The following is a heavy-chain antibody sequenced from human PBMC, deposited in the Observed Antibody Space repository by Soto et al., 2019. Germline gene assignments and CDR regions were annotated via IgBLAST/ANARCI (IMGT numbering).Heavy chain of an antibody. CDR1: GFTFSRHW. CDR3: SGGSPGYYYAMDV. D-gene: IGHD2-15*01. CDR2: IKEDGSEK. J-gene: IGHJ6*02. Sequence: VQLVESGGGLVQPGGSLRLSCAASGFTFSRHWMTWVRQAPGKGREWVANIKEDGSEKYYVDSVKGRFTISRDNAKNSVYLQMNSLRAEDTAVYYCSGGSPGYYYAMDVWGQGTTVTVSS. V-gene: IGHV3-7*01.